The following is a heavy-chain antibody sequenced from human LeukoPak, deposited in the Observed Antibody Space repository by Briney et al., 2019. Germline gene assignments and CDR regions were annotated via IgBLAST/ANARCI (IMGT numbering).Heavy chain of an antibody. J-gene: IGHJ4*02. D-gene: IGHD6-19*01. CDR3: ARAVRAVAGFWDY. V-gene: IGHV4-59*11. CDR1: DGSISSHY. Sequence: SETLSLTCTVSDGSISSHYWSWVRQPPGKELEWIGYIYYRGNTNYNPSLKSRVTISVDTSKNQLSLKLISVTAADTAVYYCARAVRAVAGFWDYWRQGTLVTVSS. CDR2: IYYRGNT.